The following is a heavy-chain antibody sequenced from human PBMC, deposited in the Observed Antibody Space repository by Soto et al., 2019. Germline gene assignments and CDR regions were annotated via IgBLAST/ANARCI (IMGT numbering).Heavy chain of an antibody. J-gene: IGHJ6*02. Sequence: GGSLRLSCAASGFTFDDYAMHWVRQAPGKGLEWVSGISWNSGSIGYADSVKGRFTISRDNAKNSLYLQMNSLRAEDTALYYCAKDLTSAYYYGMDVWGQGTMVTVSS. CDR3: AKDLTSAYYYGMDV. D-gene: IGHD4-17*01. CDR2: ISWNSGSI. V-gene: IGHV3-9*01. CDR1: GFTFDDYA.